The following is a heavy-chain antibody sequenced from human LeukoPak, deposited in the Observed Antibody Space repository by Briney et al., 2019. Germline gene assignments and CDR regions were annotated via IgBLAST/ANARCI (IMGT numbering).Heavy chain of an antibody. CDR3: TRVTGYSSGWYGANDYYYYYYMDV. D-gene: IGHD6-19*01. V-gene: IGHV3-73*01. CDR1: GFTFSGSA. J-gene: IGHJ6*03. Sequence: GGSLRLSCAASGFTFSGSAMHWVRQASGKGLEWVGHIRSKANNYATAYAASVKGRFTISRDDSKHTAYLQMNSLKTEDTAVYYCTRVTGYSSGWYGANDYYYYYYMDVWGKGTTVTASS. CDR2: IRSKANNYAT.